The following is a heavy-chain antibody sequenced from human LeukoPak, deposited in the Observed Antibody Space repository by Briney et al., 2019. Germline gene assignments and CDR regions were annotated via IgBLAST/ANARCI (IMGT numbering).Heavy chain of an antibody. Sequence: GGSLRLSCAASGFTLSKYWLSWVRQAPGKGLEWVSYISSSGSTIYYADSVKGRFTISRDNAKNSLYLQMNSLRAEDTAVYYCARGGSGWDDWFDPWGQGTLVTVSS. CDR1: GFTLSKYW. CDR2: ISSSGSTI. D-gene: IGHD6-19*01. CDR3: ARGGSGWDDWFDP. J-gene: IGHJ5*02. V-gene: IGHV3-48*03.